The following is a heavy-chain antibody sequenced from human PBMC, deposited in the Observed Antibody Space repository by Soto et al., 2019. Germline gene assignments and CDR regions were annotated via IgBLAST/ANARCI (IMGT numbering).Heavy chain of an antibody. CDR1: GFTFSSYS. J-gene: IGHJ4*02. D-gene: IGHD3-9*01. CDR3: ARDTRARYYDILTGYSFDY. V-gene: IGHV3-21*01. CDR2: ISSSSSYI. Sequence: EVQLVESAGGLVKPGGSLRLSCAASGFTFSSYSMNWVRQAPGKGLEWVSSISSSSSYIYYADSVKGRFTISRDNAKNSLYLQMNSLRAEDTAVYYCARDTRARYYDILTGYSFDYWGQGTLVTVSS.